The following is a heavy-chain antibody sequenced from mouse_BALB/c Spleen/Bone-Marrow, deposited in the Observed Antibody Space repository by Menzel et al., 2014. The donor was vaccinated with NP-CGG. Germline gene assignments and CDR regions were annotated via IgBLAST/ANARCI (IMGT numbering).Heavy chain of an antibody. D-gene: IGHD3-2*01. Sequence: QVQLQQSGPELVKPGAFVKISCKASGYTFTSYDINWVKQRPGPGLEWIGWIYPGDGSTKYNEKFKGKATLTADKSSSTADMQLSSLTSENSAVYFCARAGDSSGYGFAYWGQGTMVTVSA. CDR2: IYPGDGST. CDR3: ARAGDSSGYGFAY. V-gene: IGHV1S56*01. CDR1: GYTFTSYD. J-gene: IGHJ3*01.